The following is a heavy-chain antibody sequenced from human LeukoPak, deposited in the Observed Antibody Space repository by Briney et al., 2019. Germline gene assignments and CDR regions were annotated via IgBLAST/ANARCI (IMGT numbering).Heavy chain of an antibody. D-gene: IGHD3-10*01. CDR2: IYYDGST. Sequence: KTSQTLSLTCTVSDVTISSGDYFWSWIRQPPGNGLEWIGYIYYDGSTYYNPSLNSRITISIDTSKKQFSLKVTSVTAADTAVYYCARGRTSMVRGGYRQYCYYYHYMDVWGKGTTVTVSS. CDR1: DVTISSGDYF. J-gene: IGHJ6*03. V-gene: IGHV4-30-4*08. CDR3: ARGRTSMVRGGYRQYCYYYHYMDV.